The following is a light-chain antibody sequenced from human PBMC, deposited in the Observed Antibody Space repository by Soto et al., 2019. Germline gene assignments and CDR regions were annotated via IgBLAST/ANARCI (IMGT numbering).Light chain of an antibody. CDR2: EGR. CDR1: SSDAGSYSR. CDR3: CSYSGNSML. Sequence: QSVLTQPASVSGSPGQSITISCTGTSSDAGSYSRVSWYQQHSGKAPQLMIYEGRKRPSGVSNRFSGSRSGNTASLTISGLQAEDEADYFCCSYSGNSMLFGGGTKLTVL. V-gene: IGLV2-23*01. J-gene: IGLJ3*02.